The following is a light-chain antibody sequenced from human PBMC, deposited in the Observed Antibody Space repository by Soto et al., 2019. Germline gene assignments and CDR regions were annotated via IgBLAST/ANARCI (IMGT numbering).Light chain of an antibody. CDR2: DVS. Sequence: QSALTQPASVSGSPGQSITISCTGTSSDVGGYNYVSWYQQHPGKAPKLMIYDVSNRPSGVSNRFSGSKSGNTASLTISGLQPEDEADYYCNSYTSSGTGVFGTGTKVT. CDR3: NSYTSSGTGV. V-gene: IGLV2-14*01. CDR1: SSDVGGYNY. J-gene: IGLJ1*01.